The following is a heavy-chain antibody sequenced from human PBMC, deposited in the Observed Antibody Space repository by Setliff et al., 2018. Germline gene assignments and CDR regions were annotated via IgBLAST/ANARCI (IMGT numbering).Heavy chain of an antibody. CDR3: ARTFYYDVGDYSGDAFDI. D-gene: IGHD3-16*01. CDR2: IRHSGST. CDR1: GGSLSDYY. V-gene: IGHV4-34*01. J-gene: IGHJ3*02. Sequence: SETLSLTCAVYGGSLSDYYWSWIRQPPGKGLEWIGEIRHSGSTNYNPSLKSRVTITVDTSKNQFSLKLSSVTAADTAVYYCARTFYYDVGDYSGDAFDIWGQGTLVTVSS.